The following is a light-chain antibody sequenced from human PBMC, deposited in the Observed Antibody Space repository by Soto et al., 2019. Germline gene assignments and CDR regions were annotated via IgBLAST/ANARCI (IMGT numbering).Light chain of an antibody. V-gene: IGKV1-5*01. Sequence: DIQMTQSPSTLSASVGDRVTITCRASQSISSWLAWYQQKPGKAPKLLIYDASSLESGVPSRFSGSGFGTEFTLTISSLQPDDLATYFCQQFYSYPVTFGHGTKLEIK. J-gene: IGKJ2*01. CDR1: QSISSW. CDR3: QQFYSYPVT. CDR2: DAS.